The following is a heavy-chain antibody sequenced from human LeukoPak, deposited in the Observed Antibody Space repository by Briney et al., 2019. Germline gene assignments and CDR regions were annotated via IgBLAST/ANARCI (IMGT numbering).Heavy chain of an antibody. CDR1: GFTFSSYA. Sequence: GGSLRLSCAASGFTFSSYAMSWVRQAPGKGPEWVSGSGGTAYYADSVKGRFTISKDNSKNTLYLLMNSLRAEDTAVYYCAKGSDSFDCWGQGTLVTVSS. CDR3: AKGSDSFDC. V-gene: IGHV3-23*01. D-gene: IGHD1-26*01. CDR2: SGGTA. J-gene: IGHJ4*02.